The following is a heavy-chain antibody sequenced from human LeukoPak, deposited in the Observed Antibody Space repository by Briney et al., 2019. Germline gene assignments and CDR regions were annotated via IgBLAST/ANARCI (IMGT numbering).Heavy chain of an antibody. J-gene: IGHJ3*02. V-gene: IGHV4-30-4*01. CDR2: IYYSGST. Sequence: PSETLSLTCTVSGGSISSGDYYWSWIRQPPGKGPEWIGYIYYSGSTYYHPSLKSRVTITVETSKNQFSLKLSSVTAADTAVYYCASFDMYYYGSGSPALDVFDIWGQGTMVTVSS. D-gene: IGHD3-10*01. CDR1: GGSISSGDYY. CDR3: ASFDMYYYGSGSPALDVFDI.